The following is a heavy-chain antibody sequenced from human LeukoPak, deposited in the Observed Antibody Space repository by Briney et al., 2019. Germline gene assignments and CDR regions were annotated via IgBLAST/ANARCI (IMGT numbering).Heavy chain of an antibody. CDR1: GGSISSYY. J-gene: IGHJ6*02. CDR3: ARGPGNHYYYGMDV. D-gene: IGHD1-14*01. CDR2: IYYSGST. V-gene: IGHV4-59*01. Sequence: SETLSLTCTVSGGSISSYYWSWIRRPPGKGLEWIGYIYYSGSTNYNPSLKSRVTISVDTSKNQFSLKLSSVTAADTAVYYCARGPGNHYYYGMDVWGQGTTVTVSS.